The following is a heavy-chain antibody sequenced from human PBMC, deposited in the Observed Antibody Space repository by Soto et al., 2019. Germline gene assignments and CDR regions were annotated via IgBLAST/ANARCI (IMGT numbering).Heavy chain of an antibody. V-gene: IGHV1-18*01. CDR2: ISGYNGNT. Sequence: AASVKVSCKTSGYTFSNYGINWVRQAPGQGLEWVGWISGYNGNTNYAQTVQGRVTMTTDTSTGTVYMELRSLKSDDTAIYYCSRFIMVGGWFDPNYYHGMDVWGQGTTVTVSS. D-gene: IGHD6-19*01. J-gene: IGHJ6*02. CDR3: SRFIMVGGWFDPNYYHGMDV. CDR1: GYTFSNYG.